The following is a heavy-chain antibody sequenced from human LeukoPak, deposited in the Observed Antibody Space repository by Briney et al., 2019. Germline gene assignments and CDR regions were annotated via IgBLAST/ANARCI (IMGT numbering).Heavy chain of an antibody. Sequence: GGSLRLSCAASGFTFDDYGMSWVRQAPGKGLEWVSGINWNGGSTGYADSVKGRFTISRDNAKNSLYLQMNSLRAEDTAVYYCAKGTTVVQLERPDAFDIWGQGTMVTVSS. CDR1: GFTFDDYG. V-gene: IGHV3-20*04. CDR3: AKGTTVVQLERPDAFDI. CDR2: INWNGGST. J-gene: IGHJ3*02. D-gene: IGHD1-1*01.